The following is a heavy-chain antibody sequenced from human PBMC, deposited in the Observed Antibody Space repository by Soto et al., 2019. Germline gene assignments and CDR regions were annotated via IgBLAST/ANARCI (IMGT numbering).Heavy chain of an antibody. V-gene: IGHV4-39*01. D-gene: IGHD6-13*01. J-gene: IGHJ5*02. CDR2: IFYAGNT. CDR3: ARQAAATGIDLWFHP. CDR1: GGSISSSRSY. Sequence: SETLSLTCNVSGGSISSSRSYWAWFRQPPGKELEWIANIFYAGNTYYNPSLKSRVTVSVDTSKNQFSLKLDSVTAADTAVYYCARQAAATGIDLWFHPSGQATLVTVSS.